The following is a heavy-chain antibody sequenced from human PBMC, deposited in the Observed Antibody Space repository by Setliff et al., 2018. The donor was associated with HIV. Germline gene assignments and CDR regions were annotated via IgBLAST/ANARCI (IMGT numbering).Heavy chain of an antibody. V-gene: IGHV4-39*07. D-gene: IGHD4-17*01. Sequence: PSETLSLTCTVFGGSINSDSYYWTWIRQPAGKGLEWIGSIFHTGSTYYNPSLKSRVTISVDTSKNQFSLRLTSVTAADTAVYYCARVRDYGGNFFDYWGQGTLVTVSS. CDR3: ARVRDYGGNFFDY. CDR1: GGSINSDSYY. CDR2: IFHTGST. J-gene: IGHJ4*02.